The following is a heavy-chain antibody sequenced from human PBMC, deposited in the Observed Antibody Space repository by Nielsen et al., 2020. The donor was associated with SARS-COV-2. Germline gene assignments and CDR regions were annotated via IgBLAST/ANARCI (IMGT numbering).Heavy chain of an antibody. CDR1: GFTFSSYE. CDR2: ISSSSSYI. J-gene: IGHJ4*02. V-gene: IGHV3-21*01. Sequence: ESLKISCAASGFTFSSYEMNWVRQAPGKGLEWVSSISSSSSYIYYADSVKGRFTISRDNAKNSLYLQMNSLRAEDTAVYYCASRYSGSRTSAFDYWGQGTLVTVSS. D-gene: IGHD1-26*01. CDR3: ASRYSGSRTSAFDY.